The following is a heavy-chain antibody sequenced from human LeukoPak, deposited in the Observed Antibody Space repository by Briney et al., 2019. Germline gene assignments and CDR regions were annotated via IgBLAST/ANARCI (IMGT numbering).Heavy chain of an antibody. CDR1: GFTFSSYA. CDR3: AKEGIAAAGTRGSFDY. CDR2: ISGSGGST. D-gene: IGHD6-13*01. Sequence: GGSLRLSCAASGFTFSSYAMSCARQAPGKGLEWVSAISGSGGSTYYADSVKGRFTISRDNSKNTLYLQMNSLRAEDTAVYYCAKEGIAAAGTRGSFDYWGQGTLVTVSS. V-gene: IGHV3-23*01. J-gene: IGHJ4*02.